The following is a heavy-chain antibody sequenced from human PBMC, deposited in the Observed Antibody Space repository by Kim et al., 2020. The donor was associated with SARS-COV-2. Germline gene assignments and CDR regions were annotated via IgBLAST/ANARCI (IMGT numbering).Heavy chain of an antibody. J-gene: IGHJ3*02. CDR2: ISSSGSSK. CDR3: ARAWLDGFDI. V-gene: IGHV3-11*04. Sequence: GGSLRLSCAASGFTFRDCYMTWIRQAPGKGLEWVSYISSSGSSKYYADSVKGRFIISRDNTKNSLYLQMNSLRVEDTAVYYCARAWLDGFDIWGQGTMVIVSS. CDR1: GFTFRDCY. D-gene: IGHD5-12*01.